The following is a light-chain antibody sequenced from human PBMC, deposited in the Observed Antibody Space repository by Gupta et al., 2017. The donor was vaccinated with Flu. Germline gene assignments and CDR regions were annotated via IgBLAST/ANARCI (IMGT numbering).Light chain of an antibody. CDR2: GAS. V-gene: IGKV3-20*01. J-gene: IGKJ1*01. Sequence: EIVLTQSPGTLSLSPGKRATLSCRAGQSVSRSYLAWYQQKPGQAPRLLIYGASSRATGIPDRFSGSGSGTDFTLTISRLEPEDFAVYYCQQYGSSPQTFGQGTXVEIK. CDR3: QQYGSSPQT. CDR1: QSVSRSY.